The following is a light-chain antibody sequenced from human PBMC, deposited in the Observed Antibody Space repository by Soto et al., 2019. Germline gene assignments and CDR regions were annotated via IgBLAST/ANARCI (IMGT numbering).Light chain of an antibody. J-gene: IGKJ1*01. CDR1: QSVSSY. CDR3: QQRSNWPPWT. V-gene: IGKV3-11*01. Sequence: EIVLTQSPATLSLSPGERAPLSCRASQSVSSYLAWYQQKPGQAPRLLIYDASNRATGIPARFSGSGSGTDVTLTISSLEPEDFAVYYCQQRSNWPPWTFGQGTKVEIK. CDR2: DAS.